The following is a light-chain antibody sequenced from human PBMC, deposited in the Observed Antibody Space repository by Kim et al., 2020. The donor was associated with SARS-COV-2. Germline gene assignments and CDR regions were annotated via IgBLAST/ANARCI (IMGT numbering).Light chain of an antibody. V-gene: IGLV3-19*01. Sequence: VAVGKTVRTTYQGSLLRSFFATWYQQKPRQAPTVVIYCKNNRPSEIPDRFSGSSAGNTASLTITGTQAGDDADYYCNSRNSNDNVVFGGGTQLTVL. CDR3: NSRNSNDNVV. J-gene: IGLJ2*01. CDR1: LLRSFF. CDR2: CKN.